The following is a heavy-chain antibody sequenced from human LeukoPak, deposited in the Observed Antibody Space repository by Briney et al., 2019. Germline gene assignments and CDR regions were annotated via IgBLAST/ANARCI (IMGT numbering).Heavy chain of an antibody. CDR3: ARGAYYGSGRNYYYYYMDV. CDR2: IIPIFGTA. CDR1: GGTFSSYA. D-gene: IGHD3-10*01. Sequence: ASVKVSCKASGGTFSSYAISWVRQAPGQGLEWMGGIIPIFGTANYAQKFQGRVTITADESTSTAYMELSSLRSEDTAVYYCARGAYYGSGRNYYYYYMDVWGKGTTVTISS. V-gene: IGHV1-69*13. J-gene: IGHJ6*03.